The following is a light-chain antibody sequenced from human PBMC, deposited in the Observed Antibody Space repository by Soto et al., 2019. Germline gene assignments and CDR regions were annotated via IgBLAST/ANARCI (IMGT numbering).Light chain of an antibody. CDR3: QHYASSSGHT. J-gene: IGKJ2*01. CDR2: TAS. CDR1: QTIRSNF. V-gene: IGKV3-20*01. Sequence: EVVLTQSPATLSLSPGERATLSCRASQTIRSNFLTWYQQKPGQAPRLLIYTASTRAAGIPDRFSGSGSGTDCTLTISRLEPEDFAVYYCQHYASSSGHTFGQGTKMQIK.